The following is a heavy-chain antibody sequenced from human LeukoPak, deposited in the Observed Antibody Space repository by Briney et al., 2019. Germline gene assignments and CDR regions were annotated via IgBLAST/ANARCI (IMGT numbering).Heavy chain of an antibody. Sequence: PSETLSLTCTVSGGSISSYYWSGIRQPPGKGLEWIGYIYYSGSTNYNPSLKSRVTISVDTSKNQFSLKLSSVTAADTAVYYCASYRGSGSSDFDYWGQGTLVTVSS. CDR1: GGSISSYY. D-gene: IGHD3-10*01. J-gene: IGHJ4*02. CDR3: ASYRGSGSSDFDY. V-gene: IGHV4-59*01. CDR2: IYYSGST.